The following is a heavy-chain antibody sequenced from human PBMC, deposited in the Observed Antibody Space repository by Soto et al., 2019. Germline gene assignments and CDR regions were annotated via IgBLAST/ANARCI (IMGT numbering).Heavy chain of an antibody. Sequence: QVQLVQSGAEVKKPGSSVKVSCTASGGTFSSYAISWVRQAPGQGLEWMGWIIPIFGTVNYGQKFQGRVKIRGEEGRSTGYRELSIRSCEDKAVYYSVRDCGTGTPNYWGQGTLVTVSS. J-gene: IGHJ4*02. CDR3: VRDCGTGTPNY. CDR1: GGTFSSYA. CDR2: IIPIFGTV. D-gene: IGHD1-7*01. V-gene: IGHV1-69*12.